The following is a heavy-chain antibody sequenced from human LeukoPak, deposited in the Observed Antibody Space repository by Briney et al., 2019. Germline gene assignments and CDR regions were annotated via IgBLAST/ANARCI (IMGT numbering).Heavy chain of an antibody. CDR1: EFTFSGSA. Sequence: GGSLRLSCAASEFTFSGSAMHWVRQASGKGLEWVGRIRSKANSYATAYAASVKGRFTISRDDSKNTAYLQMNSLKTEDTAVYYCMANDAFDIWGQGTMVTVSS. V-gene: IGHV3-73*01. J-gene: IGHJ3*02. CDR3: MANDAFDI. CDR2: IRSKANSYAT.